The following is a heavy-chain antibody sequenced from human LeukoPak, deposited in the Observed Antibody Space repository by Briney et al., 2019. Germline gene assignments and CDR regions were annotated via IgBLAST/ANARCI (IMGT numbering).Heavy chain of an antibody. V-gene: IGHV3-21*01. J-gene: IGHJ3*02. D-gene: IGHD3-16*01. Sequence: GGSLRLSCAASGFTFSSYSMNWVRQAPGKGLEWVSSISSSSSSYIYYADSVKGRFTISRDNAKNSLYLQMNSLRAEDTAVYYCARDMIPRSTDAFDIWGQGTMVTVSS. CDR3: ARDMIPRSTDAFDI. CDR1: GFTFSSYS. CDR2: ISSSSSSYI.